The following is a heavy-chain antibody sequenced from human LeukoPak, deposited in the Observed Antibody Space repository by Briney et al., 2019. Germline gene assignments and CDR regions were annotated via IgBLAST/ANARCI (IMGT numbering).Heavy chain of an antibody. Sequence: GESLKISCQGFGYSFTDYWIGWVRQMPGKGLEWMGIIYPGDSNTRYSPSFQGQVTISADRSISTAYLQWSSLKVADTAMYYCARQPRGTVVFDYWGQGTLVTVSS. CDR1: GYSFTDYW. CDR2: IYPGDSNT. J-gene: IGHJ4*02. V-gene: IGHV5-51*01. D-gene: IGHD4-23*01. CDR3: ARQPRGTVVFDY.